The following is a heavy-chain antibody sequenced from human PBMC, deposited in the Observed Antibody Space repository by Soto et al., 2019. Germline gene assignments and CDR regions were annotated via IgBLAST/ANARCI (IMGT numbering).Heavy chain of an antibody. D-gene: IGHD7-27*01. CDR2: IYKSATT. CDR3: ARGRYCLTGRCFPNWFDS. CDR1: GDSISNLDYF. J-gene: IGHJ5*01. Sequence: SETLSLTCSVSGDSISNLDYFWAWIRQPPGQALEYIGYIYKSATTYYNPSFESRVAISVDTSKSRFSLNVTSVTAADTAVYFCARGRYCLTGRCFPNWFDSWGQGALVTVSS. V-gene: IGHV4-30-4*01.